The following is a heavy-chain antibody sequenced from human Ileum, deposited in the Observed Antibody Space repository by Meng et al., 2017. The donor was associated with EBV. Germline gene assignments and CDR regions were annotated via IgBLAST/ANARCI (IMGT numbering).Heavy chain of an antibody. CDR1: GDFISSSHW. J-gene: IGHJ4*02. Sequence: QVQLQVARPAMGKTAGTLSLTCAVSGDFISSSHWVTWVRQPPGKGLEWIGEMHPSGSTYYNPSLKSRVTISLDTFNNQFFLRLTSLTAADTAVYYCAKANDYSLNSWGQGTLVTVSS. CDR2: MHPSGST. CDR3: AKANDYSLNS. D-gene: IGHD4-11*01. V-gene: IGHV4-4*02.